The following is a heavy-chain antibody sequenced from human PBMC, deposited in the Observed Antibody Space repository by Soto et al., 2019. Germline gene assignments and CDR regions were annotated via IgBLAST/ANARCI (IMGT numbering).Heavy chain of an antibody. D-gene: IGHD6-13*01. CDR3: VLQGGYSSPQFDY. J-gene: IGHJ4*02. CDR1: GFTFSSYA. V-gene: IGHV3-64D*06. Sequence: PGGSLRLSCSASGFTFSSYAMHWVRQAPGKGLEYVSAISSNRGSTYYADSVKGRFTISRDNSKNTLYLQMSSLRAEDTAVYYCVLQGGYSSPQFDYWGQGTLVTVSS. CDR2: ISSNRGST.